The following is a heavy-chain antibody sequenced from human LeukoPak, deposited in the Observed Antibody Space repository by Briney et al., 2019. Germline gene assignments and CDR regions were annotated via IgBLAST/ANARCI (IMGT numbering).Heavy chain of an antibody. CDR3: ARDLSSAIPYWYFDL. CDR2: MNPNSGNT. J-gene: IGHJ2*01. V-gene: IGHV1-8*02. CDR1: GYTFTGCY. Sequence: ASVKVSCKASGYTFTGCYMHWVRQAPGQGLEWMGWMNPNSGNTGYAQKFQGRVTMTRNTSISTAYMELSSLRSEDTAVYYCARDLSSAIPYWYFDLWGRGTLVTVSS. D-gene: IGHD2-2*02.